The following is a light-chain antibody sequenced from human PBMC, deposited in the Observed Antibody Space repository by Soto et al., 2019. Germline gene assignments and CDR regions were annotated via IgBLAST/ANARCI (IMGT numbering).Light chain of an antibody. CDR1: DIGSKG. J-gene: IGLJ7*01. V-gene: IGLV3-21*04. CDR3: QVWDSSSDHAV. CDR2: YDS. Sequence: SYELTQPPSVSVAPGRTARVTCGGNDIGSKGVHWYQQKPGQAPVLVIYYDSDRPSGIPERFSGSNSENTATLTISRVEAGDEADYYCQVWDSSSDHAVFGGGTLLTVL.